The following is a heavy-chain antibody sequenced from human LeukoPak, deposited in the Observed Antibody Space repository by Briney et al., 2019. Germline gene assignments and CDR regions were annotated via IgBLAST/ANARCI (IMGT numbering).Heavy chain of an antibody. CDR3: ARVDYDFWSGSLSFAY. J-gene: IGHJ4*02. V-gene: IGHV3-21*01. CDR1: GFTFSSYS. CDR2: ISSSSSYI. Sequence: GGSLRLSCAASGFTFSSYSMNWVRRAPGKGLEWVSSISSSSSYIYYADSVKGRFTISRDNAKNSLYLQMNSLRAEDTAVYYCARVDYDFWSGSLSFAYWGQGTLVTVSS. D-gene: IGHD3-3*01.